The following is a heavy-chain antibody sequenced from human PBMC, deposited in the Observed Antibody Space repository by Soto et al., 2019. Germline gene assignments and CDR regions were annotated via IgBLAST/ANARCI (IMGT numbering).Heavy chain of an antibody. V-gene: IGHV1-69*04. CDR3: ARDGLGYSYGKTPHDDY. CDR1: GGTFSSYT. CDR2: IIPILGIA. J-gene: IGHJ4*02. D-gene: IGHD5-18*01. Sequence: SGGTFSSYTISWVRQAPGQGLEWMGRIIPILGIANYAQKFQGRVTITADKSTSTAYMELSSLRSEDTAVYYCARDGLGYSYGKTPHDDYWGQGTLVTVSS.